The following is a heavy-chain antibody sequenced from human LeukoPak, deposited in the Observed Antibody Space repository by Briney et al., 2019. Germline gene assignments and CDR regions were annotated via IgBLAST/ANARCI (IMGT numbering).Heavy chain of an antibody. CDR2: IKSKTDGGTT. D-gene: IGHD6-13*01. CDR1: GFTFSNAW. Sequence: PGGSLRLSCAASGFTFSNAWMSWVRQAPGKGLEWVGRIKSKTDGGTTDYAAPVKGRFTISRDDSKNTLYLQMNSLKTEDTAVYYCTSITPAGYLDYWGQGTLVTVSS. V-gene: IGHV3-15*01. J-gene: IGHJ4*02. CDR3: TSITPAGYLDY.